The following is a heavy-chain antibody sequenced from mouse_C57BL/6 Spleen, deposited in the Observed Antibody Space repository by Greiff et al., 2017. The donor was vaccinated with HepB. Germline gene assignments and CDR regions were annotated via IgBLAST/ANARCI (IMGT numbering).Heavy chain of an antibody. CDR2: IDPSDSYT. Sequence: QVQLQQSGAELVRPGTSVKLSCKASGYTFTSYWMHWVKQRPGQGLEWIGVIDPSDSYTNYNQKFKGKATLTVDTSSSTAYMQLSSLTSEDSAVYYCARGSSIPPFAYWGQGTLVTVSA. CDR1: GYTFTSYW. CDR3: ARGSSIPPFAY. V-gene: IGHV1-59*01. J-gene: IGHJ3*01. D-gene: IGHD2-12*01.